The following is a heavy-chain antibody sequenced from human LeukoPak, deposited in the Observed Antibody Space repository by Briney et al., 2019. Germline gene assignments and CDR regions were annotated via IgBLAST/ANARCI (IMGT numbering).Heavy chain of an antibody. CDR3: AKDSGYYDSSGPKGC. Sequence: GGSLRLSCAASGFTFSSYAMSWVRQAPGKGLEWVSAISGSGGSTYYADSVKGRFTISRDNSKNTLYLQMNSLRAEDTAVYYCAKDSGYYDSSGPKGCWGQGTLVTVSS. CDR1: GFTFSSYA. CDR2: ISGSGGST. D-gene: IGHD3-22*01. J-gene: IGHJ4*02. V-gene: IGHV3-23*01.